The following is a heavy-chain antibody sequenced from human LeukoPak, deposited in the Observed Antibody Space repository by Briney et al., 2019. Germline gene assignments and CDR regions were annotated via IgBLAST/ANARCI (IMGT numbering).Heavy chain of an antibody. Sequence: SETLSLTCTVSGYSISSGYYWGWIRQPPGKGLEWIGSIYHSGSTYYNPSLKSRVTISVDTSKNQFSLKLSSVTAADTAVYYCAREGPLLRYFDWLSDRWGQGTLVTVSS. CDR2: IYHSGST. CDR1: GYSISSGYY. CDR3: AREGPLLRYFDWLSDR. J-gene: IGHJ4*02. V-gene: IGHV4-38-2*02. D-gene: IGHD3-9*01.